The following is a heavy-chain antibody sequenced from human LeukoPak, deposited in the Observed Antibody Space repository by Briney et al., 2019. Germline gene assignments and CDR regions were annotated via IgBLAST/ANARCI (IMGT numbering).Heavy chain of an antibody. CDR3: ARVDGDRYYYYGMDV. CDR2: IKQDGSEK. J-gene: IGHJ6*02. V-gene: IGHV3-7*01. Sequence: GGSLRLSCAASGFTFSSYWMSWVRQAPGKGLEGVANIKQDGSEKYYVDSVKGRFTIYRDNAKNSLYLQMNSLRAEDTAVYYCARVDGDRYYYYGMDVWGQGTTVTVSS. D-gene: IGHD4-17*01. CDR1: GFTFSSYW.